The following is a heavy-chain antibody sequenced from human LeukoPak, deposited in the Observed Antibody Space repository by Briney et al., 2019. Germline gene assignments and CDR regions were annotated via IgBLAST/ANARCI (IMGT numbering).Heavy chain of an antibody. D-gene: IGHD6-13*01. CDR2: ISAYNGNT. CDR3: ARDPAAAAYDY. V-gene: IGHV1-18*01. J-gene: IGHJ4*02. Sequence: ASVKVSCKASGYTFTSYGIGWVRQAPGQGLEWMGWISAYNGNTNYAQKLQGRVTMTTDTSTSAAYTELRSLRSDDTAVYYCARDPAAAAYDYWGQGTLVTVSS. CDR1: GYTFTSYG.